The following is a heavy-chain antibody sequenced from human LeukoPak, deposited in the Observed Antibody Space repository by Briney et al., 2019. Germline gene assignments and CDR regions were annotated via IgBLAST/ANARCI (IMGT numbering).Heavy chain of an antibody. Sequence: ASVKVSCKVSGYTLTELSMHWVRQAPGEGLEWMGGFDPEDGETIYAQKFQGRVTMTEDTSTDTAYMELSSLRSEDTAVYYCATLLQGDSSGYYFDYWGQGTLVTVSS. CDR3: ATLLQGDSSGYYFDY. CDR1: GYTLTELS. J-gene: IGHJ4*02. D-gene: IGHD3-22*01. V-gene: IGHV1-24*01. CDR2: FDPEDGET.